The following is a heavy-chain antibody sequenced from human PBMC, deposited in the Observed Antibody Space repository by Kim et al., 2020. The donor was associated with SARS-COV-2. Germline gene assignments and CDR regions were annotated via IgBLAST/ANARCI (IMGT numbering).Heavy chain of an antibody. J-gene: IGHJ4*02. D-gene: IGHD3-3*01. Sequence: GGSLRLSCGASGFIFGRYSMHWVRQAPGKGLEWMAVISKDGTKKFFGDSVEGRFTISRDNMKRLVFLQMDGLRPEDTAMYFCARDSKLDDFWSGSISEYLDHWGRGTLVTVSS. V-gene: IGHV3-30*04. CDR2: ISKDGTKK. CDR1: GFIFGRYS. CDR3: ARDSKLDDFWSGSISEYLDH.